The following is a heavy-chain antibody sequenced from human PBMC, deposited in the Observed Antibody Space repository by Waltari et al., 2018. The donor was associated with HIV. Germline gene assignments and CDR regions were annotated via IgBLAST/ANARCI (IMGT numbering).Heavy chain of an antibody. D-gene: IGHD4-17*01. J-gene: IGHJ4*02. CDR2: IYYSGST. Sequence: QVQLQESGPGLVKPSETLSLTCPVSGGSISSYYWSWIRQPPGKGLEWIGHIYYSGSTNYHPSLKSRVTISVDTSKNQFSLNLTSVTAADTAVYYCARDRGDYAWDYWGQGTLVTVSS. V-gene: IGHV4-59*01. CDR1: GGSISSYY. CDR3: ARDRGDYAWDY.